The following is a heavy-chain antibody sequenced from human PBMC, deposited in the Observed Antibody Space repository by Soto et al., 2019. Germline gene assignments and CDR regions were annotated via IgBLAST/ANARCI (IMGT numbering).Heavy chain of an antibody. D-gene: IGHD3-22*01. Sequence: GGSLRLSCAASGFTFSSYAMSWVRQAPGKGLEWVSAISGSGGSTYYADSVKGRFTISRDNSKNTLYLQMNSLRAEDTAVYYCARLAVSRPVPHGTYYYDSSGYYQTVDYWGQGTLVTVSS. V-gene: IGHV3-23*01. CDR3: ARLAVSRPVPHGTYYYDSSGYYQTVDY. CDR2: ISGSGGST. J-gene: IGHJ4*02. CDR1: GFTFSSYA.